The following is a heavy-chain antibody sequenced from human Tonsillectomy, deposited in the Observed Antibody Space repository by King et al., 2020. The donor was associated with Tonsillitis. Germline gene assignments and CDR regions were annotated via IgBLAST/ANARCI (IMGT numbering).Heavy chain of an antibody. Sequence: VQLQQWGAGLLKPSETLSLTCGCYGGSLCDYYWNWIRQPPGKGREWVGEINTSGGNNHNPSLKSRVTILVDTSKKQFSRKLSSVTAADTAVYYCARSLPAPPTLDAFDIWGQGTMVTVSS. D-gene: IGHD2-2*01. CDR3: ARSLPAPPTLDAFDI. CDR2: INTSGGN. J-gene: IGHJ3*02. CDR1: GGSLCDYY. V-gene: IGHV4-34*01.